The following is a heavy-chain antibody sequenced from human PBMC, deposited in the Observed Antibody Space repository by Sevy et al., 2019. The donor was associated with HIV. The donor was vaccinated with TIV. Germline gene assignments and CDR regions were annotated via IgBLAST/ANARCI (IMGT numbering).Heavy chain of an antibody. CDR1: GFTFSTYG. D-gene: IGHD3-3*01. CDR2: IRYDESEQ. J-gene: IGHJ4*02. Sequence: GGSLRLSCAASGFTFSTYGMHWVRQAPGKGLEWVAFIRYDESEQYCADSVKGRCTISRDNSKSTLYLRLSSLRDEDTAVYHCAKDPRPSHRITTFGGVDYFEYWGQGTLVTVSS. V-gene: IGHV3-30*02. CDR3: AKDPRPSHRITTFGGVDYFEY.